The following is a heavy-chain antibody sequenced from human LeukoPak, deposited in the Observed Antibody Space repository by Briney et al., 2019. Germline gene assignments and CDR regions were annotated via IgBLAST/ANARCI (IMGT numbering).Heavy chain of an antibody. Sequence: PGGSLRLSCAASGFTFSSYAMSWVRQAPGKGLEWVSAISGSGGSTYYADSVKGRFTISRDNSKNTLYLQMNSPRAEDTAVYYCAKLTTYRIAAAGTGFDPWGQGTLVTVSS. CDR3: AKLTTYRIAAAGTGFDP. D-gene: IGHD6-13*01. J-gene: IGHJ5*02. CDR1: GFTFSSYA. CDR2: ISGSGGST. V-gene: IGHV3-23*01.